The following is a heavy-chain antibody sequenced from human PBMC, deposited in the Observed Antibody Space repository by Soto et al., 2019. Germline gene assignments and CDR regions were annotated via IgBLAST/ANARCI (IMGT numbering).Heavy chain of an antibody. CDR2: INAGNGTT. Sequence: ASVKVSCKASGYTFTSYAMHWVRQAPGQRLEWMGWINAGNGTTKYSQKFQGRVTITRDTSASTAYMELSSLRSEDTAVYYCARDQSRSPLVYCGQGTLVTVSS. D-gene: IGHD6-6*01. V-gene: IGHV1-3*01. J-gene: IGHJ4*02. CDR1: GYTFTSYA. CDR3: ARDQSRSPLVY.